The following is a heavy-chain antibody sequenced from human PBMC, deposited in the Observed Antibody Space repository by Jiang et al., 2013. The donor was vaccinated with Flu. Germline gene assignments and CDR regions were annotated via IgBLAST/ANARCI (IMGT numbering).Heavy chain of an antibody. CDR3: AKDVTGYSHVYFDF. V-gene: IGHV1-69*06. J-gene: IGHJ4*02. D-gene: IGHD5-18*01. CDR2: IIPIFDTT. CDR1: GGTFSSYA. Sequence: SGGTFSSYAISWVRQAPGQGLEWMGGIIPIFDTTNYAQKFQGRVTITVDKSTSTAYMELSSLRSEDSAVYFCAKDVTGYSHVYFDFWGQGTLVTVSS.